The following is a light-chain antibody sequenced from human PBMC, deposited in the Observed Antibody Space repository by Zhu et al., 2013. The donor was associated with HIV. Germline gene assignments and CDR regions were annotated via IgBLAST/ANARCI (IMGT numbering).Light chain of an antibody. V-gene: IGKV3D-15*03. CDR2: GAS. CDR1: QSVSGN. Sequence: EIVMTQSPVTLSVSPGERATLSCRASQSVSGNLAWYQQKPGQAPRLLIYGASIRATGISARFSGTGSGTEFTLTISILQSEDFAVYYCQQYNNWPCSFGQGTKLEIK. J-gene: IGKJ2*04. CDR3: QQYNNWPCS.